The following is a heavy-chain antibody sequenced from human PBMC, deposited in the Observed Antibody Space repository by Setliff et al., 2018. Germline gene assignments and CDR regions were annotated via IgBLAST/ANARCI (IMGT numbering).Heavy chain of an antibody. CDR2: IRSKTYSYAT. Sequence: PGGSLRLSCVASGFTFSGSAMHWVRQASGKGLEWVGRIRSKTYSYATSYAASVEGRFTISRDDSKNTAYLQMNSLKTEDTAVYYCTRPQYFYDSSGSDSWGQGTLVTVSS. D-gene: IGHD3-22*01. J-gene: IGHJ4*02. V-gene: IGHV3-73*01. CDR1: GFTFSGSA. CDR3: TRPQYFYDSSGSDS.